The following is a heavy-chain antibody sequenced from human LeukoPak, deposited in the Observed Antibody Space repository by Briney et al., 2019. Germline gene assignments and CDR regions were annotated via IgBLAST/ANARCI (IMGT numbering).Heavy chain of an antibody. CDR1: GFTFSSYW. CDR2: IKQDGSEK. D-gene: IGHD3-3*01. V-gene: IGHV3-7*01. CDR3: ARGSLALRGSGSNWFDP. Sequence: GGSLRLSCAASGFTFSSYWMSWVRQAPGKGLEWVANIKQDGSEKYYVDSVKGRFTISRDNAKNSLYLQMNSLRAEDTAVYYCARGSLALRGSGSNWFDPWGQGTLVTVSS. J-gene: IGHJ5*02.